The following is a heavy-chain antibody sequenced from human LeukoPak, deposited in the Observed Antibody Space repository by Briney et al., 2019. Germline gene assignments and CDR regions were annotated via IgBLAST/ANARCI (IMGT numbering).Heavy chain of an antibody. J-gene: IGHJ4*02. D-gene: IGHD2-15*01. CDR3: ARDRKIVVVIATLDY. Sequence: PGRSLRLSCAAFGFTFNMYTMHWVRQAPGKGLEWVALISYDGNNKYYADSVKGRFTISRDNSKNTLYLQMNSLRAEDTAVYYCARDRKIVVVIATLDYWGQGALVTVSS. CDR1: GFTFNMYT. V-gene: IGHV3-30-3*01. CDR2: ISYDGNNK.